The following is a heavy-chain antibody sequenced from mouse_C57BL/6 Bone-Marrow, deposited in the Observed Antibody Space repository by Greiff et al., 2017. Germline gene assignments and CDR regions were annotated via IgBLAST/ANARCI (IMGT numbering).Heavy chain of an antibody. Sequence: VKLQESGAELARPGASVKLSCTASGYTFTSYGISWVKQRTGQGLEWIGEIYPRSGNTYYNEKFKGKATLTADKSSSTAYMELRSLTSEASAVYFCARSPYYYGSSYWGQGTLVTVSA. CDR3: ARSPYYYGSSY. J-gene: IGHJ3*01. CDR1: GYTFTSYG. V-gene: IGHV1-81*01. CDR2: IYPRSGNT. D-gene: IGHD1-1*01.